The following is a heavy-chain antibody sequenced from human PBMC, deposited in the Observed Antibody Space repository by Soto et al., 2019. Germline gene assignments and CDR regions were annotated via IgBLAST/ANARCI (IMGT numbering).Heavy chain of an antibody. CDR2: INHSGST. Sequence: PSETLSLTCTVSGVSISSYYWSWIRQPPGKGLEWIGEINHSGSTNYNPSLKSRVTISVDTSKNQFSLKLSSVTAADTAVYYCARGTEKNYDILTGYYRISNWFDPWGQGTLVTVSS. CDR1: GVSISSYY. CDR3: ARGTEKNYDILTGYYRISNWFDP. D-gene: IGHD3-9*01. V-gene: IGHV4-34*01. J-gene: IGHJ5*02.